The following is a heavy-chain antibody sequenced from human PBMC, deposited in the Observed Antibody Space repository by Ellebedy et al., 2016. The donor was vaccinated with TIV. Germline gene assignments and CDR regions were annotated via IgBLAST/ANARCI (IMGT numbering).Heavy chain of an antibody. CDR3: AKGELLWFGDPTPLLDY. CDR2: INPSGGST. Sequence: ASVKVSXKASRYTFTSYYMHWVRQAPGQGLEWMGIINPSGGSTSYAQKFQGRVTMTRDTSTSTVYMELSSLRSEDTAVYYCAKGELLWFGDPTPLLDYWGQGTLVTVSS. V-gene: IGHV1-46*01. J-gene: IGHJ4*02. D-gene: IGHD3-10*01. CDR1: RYTFTSYY.